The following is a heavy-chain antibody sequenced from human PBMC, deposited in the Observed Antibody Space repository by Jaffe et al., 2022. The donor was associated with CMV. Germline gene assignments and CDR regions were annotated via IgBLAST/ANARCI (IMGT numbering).Heavy chain of an antibody. J-gene: IGHJ4*02. Sequence: QVQLQESGPGLVKPSETLSLTCAVSGGSISSHYCTWIRQPPGKGLEWIGSMYYNGNTKYNPSLNSRVTISGDTSKTQISLRLNSVTAADTAVYYCAWIAAGKTCWGQGALVIVSS. CDR2: MYYNGNT. D-gene: IGHD6-13*01. CDR1: GGSISSHY. V-gene: IGHV4-59*08. CDR3: AWIAAGKTC.